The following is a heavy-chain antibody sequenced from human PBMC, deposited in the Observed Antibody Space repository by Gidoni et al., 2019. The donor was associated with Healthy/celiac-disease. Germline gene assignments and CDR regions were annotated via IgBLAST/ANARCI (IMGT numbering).Heavy chain of an antibody. CDR2: IIPILGIA. CDR1: GGTFSSYT. D-gene: IGHD3-22*01. CDR3: ARDGNYYDSSGLLDY. V-gene: IGHV1-69*08. J-gene: IGHJ4*02. Sequence: QVQLVQSGAEVKKPGSSVKVSCKASGGTFSSYTSSWVRQAPGQGLEWMGRIIPILGIANYAQKFQGRVTITADKSTSTAYMELSSLRSEDTAVYYCARDGNYYDSSGLLDYWGQGTLVTVSS.